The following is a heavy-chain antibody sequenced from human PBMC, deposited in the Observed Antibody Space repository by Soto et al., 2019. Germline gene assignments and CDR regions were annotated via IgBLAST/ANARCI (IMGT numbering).Heavy chain of an antibody. CDR2: ISAHNGNT. J-gene: IGHJ4*02. CDR3: ARGRYGDY. V-gene: IGHV1-18*01. Sequence: QVHLVQSGAEVKKPGASVKVSCKSSGYTFTSYGITWVRQAPGQGLEWMGWISAHNGNTDYAQKLQGRVIVTRDTPTSTTYMELRSLISDYTAVYYCARGRYGDYWGQGALVTVSS. D-gene: IGHD1-1*01. CDR1: GYTFTSYG.